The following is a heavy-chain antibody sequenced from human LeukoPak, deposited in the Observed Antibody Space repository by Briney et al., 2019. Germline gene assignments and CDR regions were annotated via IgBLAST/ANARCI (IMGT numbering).Heavy chain of an antibody. D-gene: IGHD3-22*01. V-gene: IGHV3-23*01. CDR1: GFTFSSFA. J-gene: IGHJ4*02. CDR2: ISGSGGST. CDR3: AKVFPYYDSSGRYFDY. Sequence: GGSLRLSCAASGFTFSSFAISWVHQAPGKGLEWVSTISGSGGSTYYADSVKGRFTISRDNSKNTLYLQMNSLRAEDTAVYYCAKVFPYYDSSGRYFDYWGQGTLVTVSS.